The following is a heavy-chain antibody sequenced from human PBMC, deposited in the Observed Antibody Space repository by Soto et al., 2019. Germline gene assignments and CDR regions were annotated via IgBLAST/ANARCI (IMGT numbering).Heavy chain of an antibody. V-gene: IGHV3-30-3*01. D-gene: IGHD3-22*01. CDR1: GFTFSSYA. CDR2: ISYDGSNK. Sequence: GGSLRLSCAASGFTFSSYAMHWVRQAPGKGLEWVAVISYDGSNKYYADSVKGRFTISRDNSKNTLYLQMNSLRAEDTAVYYCARENEPSITMIVVVITYFDYWGQGTLVTVSS. J-gene: IGHJ4*02. CDR3: ARENEPSITMIVVVITYFDY.